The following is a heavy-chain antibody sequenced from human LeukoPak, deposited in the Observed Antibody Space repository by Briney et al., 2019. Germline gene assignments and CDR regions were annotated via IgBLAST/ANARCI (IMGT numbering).Heavy chain of an antibody. CDR3: ARGTFTIRQPLGFDY. V-gene: IGHV3-21*01. CDR1: GFTFSSYS. Sequence: PGGSLRLSCAASGFTFSSYSMNWVRQAPGKGLEWVSSISSSSSYIYYADSVKGRFTISRDNAKNSLYLQMNSLRAEDTAVYYCARGTFTIRQPLGFDYWGQGTLVTVSS. D-gene: IGHD3-3*01. J-gene: IGHJ4*02. CDR2: ISSSSSYI.